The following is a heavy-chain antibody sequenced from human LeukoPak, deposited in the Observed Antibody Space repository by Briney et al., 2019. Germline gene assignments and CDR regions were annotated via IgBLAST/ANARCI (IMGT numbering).Heavy chain of an antibody. CDR2: IKQDGSEK. J-gene: IGHJ6*03. D-gene: IGHD1-26*01. Sequence: GGSLRLSCAASGFTFSSYGMSWVRQAPGKGLEWVANIKQDGSEKYYVDSVKGRFTISRDNAENSLYLQMNSLRAEDTAVYYCAREEWELLRYYYYYMDVWGKGTTVTVSS. CDR3: AREEWELLRYYYYYMDV. V-gene: IGHV3-7*01. CDR1: GFTFSSYG.